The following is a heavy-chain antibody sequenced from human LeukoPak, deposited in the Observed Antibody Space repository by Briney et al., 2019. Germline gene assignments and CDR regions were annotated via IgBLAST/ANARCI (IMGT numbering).Heavy chain of an antibody. V-gene: IGHV3-30-3*01. J-gene: IGHJ4*02. CDR2: ISYDGSNK. CDR3: AREFSQTVYYDSSGYSFDY. CDR1: GFTFSSYA. D-gene: IGHD3-22*01. Sequence: GRSLRLSCAASGFTFSSYAMHWVRQAPGKGLEWVAVISYDGSNKYYADSVKGRFTISRDNSKNTLYLQMNSLRAEDTAVYYCAREFSQTVYYDSSGYSFDYWGQGTLVTVSS.